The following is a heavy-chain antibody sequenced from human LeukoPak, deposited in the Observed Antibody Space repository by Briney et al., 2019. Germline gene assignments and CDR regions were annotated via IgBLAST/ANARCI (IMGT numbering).Heavy chain of an antibody. J-gene: IGHJ4*02. CDR3: ASLYGDYVASDY. V-gene: IGHV1-2*02. CDR1: GYSFTVYY. CDR2: INPNCGGT. Sequence: GASVKVSCKASGYSFTVYYVHWVRQAPGQGLEWMGWINPNCGGTNYAQKFLGRVTMTRDTSISTAYMELSRLRSDDTAVYYCASLYGDYVASDYWGQGTLVTVSS. D-gene: IGHD4-17*01.